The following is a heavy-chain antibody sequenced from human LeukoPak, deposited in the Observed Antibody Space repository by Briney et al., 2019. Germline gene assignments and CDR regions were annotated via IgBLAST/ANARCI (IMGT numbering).Heavy chain of an antibody. CDR1: GGSISIGDYY. Sequence: PSQTLSLTCTVPGGSISIGDYYWSWIRQPPGKGLEWIGYIYYSGSTYYNPSPKSRVTISVDTSKNQFSLKLSSVTAADTAVYYCARDPGPHYSLYSIAGRGAFDIWGQGTIVTVST. J-gene: IGHJ3*02. CDR3: ARDPGPHYSLYSIAGRGAFDI. V-gene: IGHV4-30-4*08. CDR2: IYYSGST. D-gene: IGHD2/OR15-2a*01.